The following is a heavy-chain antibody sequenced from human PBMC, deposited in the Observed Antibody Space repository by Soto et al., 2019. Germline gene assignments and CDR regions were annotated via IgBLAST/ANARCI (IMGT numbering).Heavy chain of an antibody. J-gene: IGHJ3*01. V-gene: IGHV1-3*01. CDR1: GFSFSDNL. CDR2: INPDNVNT. D-gene: IGHD2-8*02. Sequence: QVQLVQSGAEVRKPGASVNISCRASGFSFSDNLINWVRQAPGQSLEWMGWINPDNVNTRYSQTFQGRVTISRHSSASIANVEVSDLTSEDTDVYYCPRDILSVGPRANDVFDVGGRGKMVSGSS. CDR3: PRDILSVGPRANDVFDV.